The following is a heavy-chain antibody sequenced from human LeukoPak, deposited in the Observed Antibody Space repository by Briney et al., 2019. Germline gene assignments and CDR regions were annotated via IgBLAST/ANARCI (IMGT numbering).Heavy chain of an antibody. CDR3: ARADGSYGDYYYYYMDV. J-gene: IGHJ6*03. CDR1: GFTFSSYE. D-gene: IGHD5-18*01. Sequence: GGSLRLSCVVSGFTFSSYEFSWVRQAPGKGLEWVSYITRSGSTKYYADSVKGRFTISRDNAKNSLYLQMNSLRAEDTALYYCARADGSYGDYYYYYMDVWGKGTTVTVSS. V-gene: IGHV3-48*03. CDR2: ITRSGSTK.